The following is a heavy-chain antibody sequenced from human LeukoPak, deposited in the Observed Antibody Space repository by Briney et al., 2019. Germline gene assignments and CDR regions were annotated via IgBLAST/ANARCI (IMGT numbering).Heavy chain of an antibody. V-gene: IGHV3-48*04. D-gene: IGHD4-17*01. J-gene: IGHJ4*02. Sequence: PGGSLRLSCAASGLTFRTSSMNWVRQAPGKGLEWVSYISSTGNTIYYADSVKGRFTISRDNAKNSLYLLMNSLRAEDTAVYYCARHGDYNFDYWGQGTLVTVSS. CDR2: ISSTGNTI. CDR3: ARHGDYNFDY. CDR1: GLTFRTSS.